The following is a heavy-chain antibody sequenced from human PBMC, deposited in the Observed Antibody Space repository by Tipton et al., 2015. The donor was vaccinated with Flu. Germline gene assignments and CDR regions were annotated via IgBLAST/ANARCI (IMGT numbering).Heavy chain of an antibody. J-gene: IGHJ5*02. V-gene: IGHV3-7*01. CDR1: SFTFSDNW. CDR3: SISLNS. CDR2: INQGGSQS. Sequence: SLRLSCTVSSFTFSDNWMDWVRQAPGKGLEWVANINQGGSQSYYVDSVKGRFTISRDNAKRSLYLQLDSLRAEDTGVYYCSISLNSWGQGTLVTVSS.